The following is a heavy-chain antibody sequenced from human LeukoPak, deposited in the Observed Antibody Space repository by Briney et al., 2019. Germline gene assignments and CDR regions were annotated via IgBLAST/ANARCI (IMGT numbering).Heavy chain of an antibody. CDR2: ISSTSDTI. CDR3: ARDHYGDYMIDY. D-gene: IGHD4-17*01. CDR1: GFTFSSYS. J-gene: IGHJ4*02. V-gene: IGHV3-48*04. Sequence: PGGSLRLSCAASGFTFSSYSMNWVRQAPGKGLEWVSYISSTSDTIYYADSVKGRFTISRGNAKNLLYLQMNSLRAEDTAVYNCARDHYGDYMIDYWGQGALVTVSS.